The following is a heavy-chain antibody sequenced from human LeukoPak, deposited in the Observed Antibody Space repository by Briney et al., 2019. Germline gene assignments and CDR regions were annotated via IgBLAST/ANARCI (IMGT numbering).Heavy chain of an antibody. CDR1: GFTFSSYS. CDR2: ISGGSRTI. CDR3: ARVSGWSGTYRFDY. D-gene: IGHD3-10*01. J-gene: IGHJ4*02. V-gene: IGHV3-48*02. Sequence: GGSLRFSCAASGFTFSSYSMNWVRQAPGKGLEWVSYISGGSRTIYYADSVKGRFTIPRDNAKNSLYLQMNSLRDEDTAVFYCARVSGWSGTYRFDYWGQGTLVTVSS.